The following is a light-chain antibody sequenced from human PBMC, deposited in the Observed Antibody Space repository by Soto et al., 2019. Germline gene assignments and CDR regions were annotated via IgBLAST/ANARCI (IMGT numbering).Light chain of an antibody. CDR3: QQYNNWGLS. CDR1: ENVGTN. J-gene: IGKJ4*01. Sequence: IVMTQSPATLSVSPGERVTLSCRASENVGTNLAWYQQRPGQPPRLLIYGSSTRAAGISAAFSGSGSRTEFTLTISSLQSEDSAVYYWQQYNNWGLSFGGGTRVEIK. CDR2: GSS. V-gene: IGKV3D-15*01.